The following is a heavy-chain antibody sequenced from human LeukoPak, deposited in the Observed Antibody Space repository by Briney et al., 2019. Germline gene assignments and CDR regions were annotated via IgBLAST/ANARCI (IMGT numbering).Heavy chain of an antibody. CDR3: ARGIVGVSNWFDP. V-gene: IGHV1-2*02. J-gene: IGHJ5*02. CDR2: INPNSGGT. D-gene: IGHD1-26*01. Sequence: ASVKGSCKASGYTFTGYYMHWVRQAPGQGLEWMGWINPNSGGTNYAQRFQGRVTMTRDTSISTAYMELSRLRSDDTAVYYCARGIVGVSNWFDPWGQGTLVTVSS. CDR1: GYTFTGYY.